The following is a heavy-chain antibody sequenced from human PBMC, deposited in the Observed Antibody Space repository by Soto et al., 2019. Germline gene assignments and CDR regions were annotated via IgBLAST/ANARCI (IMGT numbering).Heavy chain of an antibody. CDR2: VYYTETT. Sequence: SETLSLTCSLSGGSINSSDHFWGWIRQTPGKGLEWIGSVYYTETTYYNPSLKSPVTISVETSRNTFSLKVNSVTAADTGIYYCARQRVLSTNMFITSFDPWGQGTLVTSPQ. D-gene: IGHD3-10*02. CDR3: ARQRVLSTNMFITSFDP. V-gene: IGHV4-39*01. CDR1: GGSINSSDHF. J-gene: IGHJ5*02.